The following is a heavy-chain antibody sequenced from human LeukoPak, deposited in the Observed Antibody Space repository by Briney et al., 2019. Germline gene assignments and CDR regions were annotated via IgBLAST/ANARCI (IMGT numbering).Heavy chain of an antibody. Sequence: GESLKISCKGSGYSFAYFWIHWVRQMPGKGLEWMGIVDPGDSNARYSPSFQGQVTISVDKSINTAYLQWSSLKASDIAMYYCVRSESSYGSSWTDAFDVWGQGTMVTVSS. CDR3: VRSESSYGSSWTDAFDV. CDR1: GYSFAYFW. CDR2: VDPGDSNA. V-gene: IGHV5-51*01. D-gene: IGHD6-13*01. J-gene: IGHJ3*01.